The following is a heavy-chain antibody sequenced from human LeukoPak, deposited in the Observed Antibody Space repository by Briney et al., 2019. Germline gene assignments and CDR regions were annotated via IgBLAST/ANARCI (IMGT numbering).Heavy chain of an antibody. J-gene: IGHJ4*02. Sequence: ASVKVSCKASGYTLTSYGISWVRQAPGQGLEWMGWISAYNGHTNYAQKVQGRVTMTTDTSTSTAYVELRSLRSDDTAVYYCARVFTISSGWYRSFDYWGQGTLVTVSS. CDR1: GYTLTSYG. CDR3: ARVFTISSGWYRSFDY. CDR2: ISAYNGHT. V-gene: IGHV1-18*01. D-gene: IGHD6-19*01.